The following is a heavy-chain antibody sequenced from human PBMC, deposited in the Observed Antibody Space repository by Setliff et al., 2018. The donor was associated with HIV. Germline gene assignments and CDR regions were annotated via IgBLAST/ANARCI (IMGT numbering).Heavy chain of an antibody. V-gene: IGHV4-34*01. D-gene: IGHD3-3*01. CDR3: ARVDGYDFWSGYYTPHAFDI. Sequence: PSETLSLTCAVYGGSFSGYYWCWIRQPPGKGREWIGEINHSGSTNYNPSLKSRVTISVDTSKNQFSLKLSSVTAADTAVYSCARVDGYDFWSGYYTPHAFDIWGQGTMVTVSS. CDR2: INHSGST. CDR1: GGSFSGYY. J-gene: IGHJ3*02.